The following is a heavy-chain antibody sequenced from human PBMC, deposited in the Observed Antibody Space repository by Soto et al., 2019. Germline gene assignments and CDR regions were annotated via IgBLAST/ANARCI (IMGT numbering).Heavy chain of an antibody. V-gene: IGHV1-69*13. CDR2: IIPIFGTA. CDR3: ARVITPSGVVVVNPYYYYGMDV. D-gene: IGHD3-22*01. J-gene: IGHJ6*02. Sequence: ASVKVSCKASGGTFSSYAISWVRQAPGQGLEWMGGIIPIFGTANYAQKFQGRVTITADESTSTAYMELSSLRSEDTAVYYCARVITPSGVVVVNPYYYYGMDVWGQGTTVTVSS. CDR1: GGTFSSYA.